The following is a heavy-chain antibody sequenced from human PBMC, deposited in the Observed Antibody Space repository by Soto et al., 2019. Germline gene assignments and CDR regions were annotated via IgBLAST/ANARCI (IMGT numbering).Heavy chain of an antibody. J-gene: IGHJ6*02. CDR2: TYYRSKWYN. V-gene: IGHV6-1*01. D-gene: IGHD1-1*01. Sequence: PSQTLSLTCAISGDSVSSNIAAWNLIRQSPSRGLEWLGRTYYRSKWYNDYAVSVKSRITINPDTSKNQFSLQLNSVTPEDTAVYYCARGRDDAFYNYYGMDVWGQGTTVTVSS. CDR1: GDSVSSNIAA. CDR3: ARGRDDAFYNYYGMDV.